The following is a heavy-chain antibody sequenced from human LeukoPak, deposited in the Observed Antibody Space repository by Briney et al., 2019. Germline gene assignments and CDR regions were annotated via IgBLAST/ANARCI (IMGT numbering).Heavy chain of an antibody. Sequence: GSLRLSCAASGFTFGNAWMSWFRQPPGKGREWLGEINHSGSTNYNPSLKSRVTISVDTSKNQFSLKLSSVTAADTAVYYCARGRIVVVVGFDYWGQGTLVTVSS. J-gene: IGHJ4*02. CDR3: ARGRIVVVVGFDY. CDR2: INHSGST. CDR1: GFTFGNAW. V-gene: IGHV4-34*01. D-gene: IGHD2-15*01.